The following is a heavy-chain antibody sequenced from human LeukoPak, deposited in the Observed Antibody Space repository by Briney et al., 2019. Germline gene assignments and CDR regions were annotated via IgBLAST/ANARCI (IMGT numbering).Heavy chain of an antibody. J-gene: IGHJ4*02. CDR2: IYPGDSQT. CDR1: GYSFTNFW. V-gene: IGHV5-51*01. CDR3: MRSPY. Sequence: GESLKISCKTSGYSFTNFWIGWVRQMPGKGLEWMAIIYPGDSQTRYSPSFQGQVSISADKSITTAYLQWSSLKASDTAMYYCMRSPYWGQGTQVTVSS.